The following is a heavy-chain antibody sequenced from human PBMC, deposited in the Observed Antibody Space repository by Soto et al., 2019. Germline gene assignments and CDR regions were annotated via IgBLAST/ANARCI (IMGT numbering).Heavy chain of an antibody. V-gene: IGHV3-21*01. CDR2: ISSSSSYI. CDR3: ARDGY. CDR1: RFTVSSYS. Sequence: GSMGIFRAACRFTVSSYSMNWVRKDPGKGLEWVSSISSSSSYIYYADSVKGRFTISRDNAKNSLYLQMNSLRAEDTAVYYCARDGYWGQPTLVTVSS. J-gene: IGHJ4*02.